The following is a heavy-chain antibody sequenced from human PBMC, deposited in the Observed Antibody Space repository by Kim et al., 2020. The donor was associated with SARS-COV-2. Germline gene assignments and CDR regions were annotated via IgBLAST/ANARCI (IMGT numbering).Heavy chain of an antibody. CDR3: AGGYSGYDSGAFDI. V-gene: IGHV3-13*01. D-gene: IGHD5-12*01. J-gene: IGHJ3*02. Sequence: PGSVKGRFTISRDKAKNSLYLQMNSLRAGETAVYCCAGGYSGYDSGAFDIWGQGTMVTISS.